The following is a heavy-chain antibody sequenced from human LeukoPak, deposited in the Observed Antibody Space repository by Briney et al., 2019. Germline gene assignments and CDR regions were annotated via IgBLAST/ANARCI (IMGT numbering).Heavy chain of an antibody. D-gene: IGHD3-3*01. CDR2: IYTSGST. CDR1: GGSISSYY. J-gene: IGHJ4*02. V-gene: IGHV4-4*07. Sequence: SETLSLTCTVSGGSISSYYWSWIRQPAGKGLEWIGRIYTSGSTNYNPSLKSRVTMSVDTSKNQFSLKLSSVTAADTAVYYCARWVPDTIFGVGSRYFDYWGQGTLVTVSS. CDR3: ARWVPDTIFGVGSRYFDY.